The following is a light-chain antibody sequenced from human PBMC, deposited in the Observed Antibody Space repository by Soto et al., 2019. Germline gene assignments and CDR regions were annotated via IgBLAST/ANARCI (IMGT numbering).Light chain of an antibody. V-gene: IGLV1-40*01. Sequence: QSVLTQPPSVSGAPGQRVTISCTGSSSNIGAGYHVHWYQQLPGTAPILLIYGNNNRPSGVPDRFSGSKSGTSASLAITGLQAEDEADYFCQSYDSSLSGSVFGGGTKVTVL. CDR2: GNN. J-gene: IGLJ3*02. CDR1: SSNIGAGYH. CDR3: QSYDSSLSGSV.